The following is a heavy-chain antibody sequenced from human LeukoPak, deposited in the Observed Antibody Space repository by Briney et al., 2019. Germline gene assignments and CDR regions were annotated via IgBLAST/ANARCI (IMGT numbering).Heavy chain of an antibody. CDR2: MNQDGSAK. Sequence: PGGSLRLSCAASGFTLSSFWMGWGRQAPGKGLEWVANMNQDGSAKGYVDSVKGRFTISRDNARNSLYLQMSSLRPEDTAVYYCATYTHWVAGDVWGQGTTVTVSS. CDR3: ATYTHWVAGDV. CDR1: GFTLSSFW. V-gene: IGHV3-7*01. J-gene: IGHJ6*02. D-gene: IGHD3-16*01.